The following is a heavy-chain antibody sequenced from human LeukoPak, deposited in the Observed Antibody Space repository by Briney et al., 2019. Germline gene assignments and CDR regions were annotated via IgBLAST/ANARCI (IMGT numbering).Heavy chain of an antibody. V-gene: IGHV4-34*01. J-gene: IGHJ4*02. CDR3: ARIKNMGGYYYDSSGYYFFDC. Sequence: PSETLSLTCAVYGGSFSAYYWSWVRQPPGKGLEWIGEINHSGSTNYNPSLKSRVTMSVDTSKNQFSLKLSSVTAADTAVYFCARIKNMGGYYYDSSGYYFFDCWGQGTLVTVSS. CDR2: INHSGST. D-gene: IGHD3-22*01. CDR1: GGSFSAYY.